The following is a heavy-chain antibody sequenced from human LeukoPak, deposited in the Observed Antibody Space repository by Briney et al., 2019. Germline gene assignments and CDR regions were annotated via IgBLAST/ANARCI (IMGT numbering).Heavy chain of an antibody. CDR3: VRKGNFDT. Sequence: PGGSLRLSRVASGFTFSSYEMSWIRQAPGKGLEWISYITDDGETTYYGDSVRGRFVISRDNAKNSLYLQLNSPGVQDTAVYYCVRKGNFDTWGQGTLVTVSS. V-gene: IGHV3-48*03. CDR1: GFTFSSYE. CDR2: ITDDGETT. J-gene: IGHJ4*02.